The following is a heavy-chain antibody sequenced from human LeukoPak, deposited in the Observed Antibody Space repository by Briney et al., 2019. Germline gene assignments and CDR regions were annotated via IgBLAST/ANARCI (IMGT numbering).Heavy chain of an antibody. V-gene: IGHV3-23*01. J-gene: IGHJ5*02. CDR3: AKGLYYDILTGNWFDP. CDR1: GVTFSRYA. Sequence: PGGSLRLSCAASGVTFSRYAMSWVRQAPGKGLEWVSAISESGTGTYYADSVKGRFTISRDNAQNSLYLEMNSLRAEDTAFYYCAKGLYYDILTGNWFDPWGQGTLVTVPS. D-gene: IGHD3-9*01. CDR2: ISESGTGT.